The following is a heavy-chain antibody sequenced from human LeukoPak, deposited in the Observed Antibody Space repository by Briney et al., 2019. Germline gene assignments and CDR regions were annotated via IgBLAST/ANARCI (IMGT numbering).Heavy chain of an antibody. Sequence: GASVKVSCKASGYTFTSYAMNWVRQPPGQGLEWMGGIIPIFGTANYAQKFQGRVTITADKSTSTAYMELSSLRSEDTAVYYCARVVPPTDYGSGSYFWDPYYFDYWGQGTLVTVSS. J-gene: IGHJ4*02. CDR3: ARVVPPTDYGSGSYFWDPYYFDY. V-gene: IGHV1-69*06. CDR2: IIPIFGTA. CDR1: GYTFTSYA. D-gene: IGHD3-10*01.